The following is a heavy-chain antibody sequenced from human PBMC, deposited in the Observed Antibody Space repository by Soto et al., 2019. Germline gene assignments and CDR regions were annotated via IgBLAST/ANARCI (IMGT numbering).Heavy chain of an antibody. J-gene: IGHJ2*01. CDR1: GGSFSGYY. CDR2: INHSGST. Sequence: QVQLQQWGAGLLKPSETLSLTCAVYGGSFSGYYWSWIRQPPGKGLEGIGEINHSGSTNYNPSFTSRVTISVDPSTNQFSLKLSSVTAADTAVYYCARIYTGRRATVVTRNWYFALWGRGTLVTVSS. V-gene: IGHV4-34*01. D-gene: IGHD2-21*02. CDR3: ARIYTGRRATVVTRNWYFAL.